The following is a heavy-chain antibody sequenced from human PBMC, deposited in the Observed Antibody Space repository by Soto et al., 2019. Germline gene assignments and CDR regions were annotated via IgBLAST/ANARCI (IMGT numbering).Heavy chain of an antibody. CDR1: GGSISSGDYY. V-gene: IGHV4-30-4*01. CDR2: IYYSGST. J-gene: IGHJ4*02. Sequence: QVQLQESGPGLVKPSQTLSLTCTVSGGSISSGDYYWSWIRQPPGKGLEWIGYIYYSGSTYYNPSLKSRVTISVDTSKNQFSLKLSSVTAADTAVYYCARRVYYDFWSGYQYYFDYWGQGTLVTVSS. D-gene: IGHD3-3*01. CDR3: ARRVYYDFWSGYQYYFDY.